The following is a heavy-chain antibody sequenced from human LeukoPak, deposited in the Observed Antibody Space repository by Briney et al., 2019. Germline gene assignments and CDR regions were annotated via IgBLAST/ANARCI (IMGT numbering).Heavy chain of an antibody. J-gene: IGHJ4*02. Sequence: ASVKVSCKASGYTFTGYYMHWVRQAPGQGLYWMGRMNPNSGGTNYAQKFQGRVTMTRDTSISTAYMEESRLRCDDKAVYYCARSIAAAGNFGEYWGQGTLVTVSS. CDR1: GYTFTGYY. V-gene: IGHV1-2*06. D-gene: IGHD6-13*01. CDR2: MNPNSGGT. CDR3: ARSIAAAGNFGEY.